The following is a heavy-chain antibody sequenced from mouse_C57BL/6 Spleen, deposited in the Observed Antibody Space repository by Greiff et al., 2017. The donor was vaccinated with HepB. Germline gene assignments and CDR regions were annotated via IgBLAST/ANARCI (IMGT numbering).Heavy chain of an antibody. V-gene: IGHV5-6*01. CDR1: GFTFSSYG. CDR3: ARPESPYYSNHYYAMDY. Sequence: EVQVVESGGDLVKPGGSLKLSCAASGFTFSSYGMSWVRQTPDKRLEWVATISSGGSYTYYPDSVKGRFTISRDNAKNTLYLQMSSLKSEDTAMYYCARPESPYYSNHYYAMDYWGQGTSVTVSS. D-gene: IGHD2-5*01. CDR2: ISSGGSYT. J-gene: IGHJ4*01.